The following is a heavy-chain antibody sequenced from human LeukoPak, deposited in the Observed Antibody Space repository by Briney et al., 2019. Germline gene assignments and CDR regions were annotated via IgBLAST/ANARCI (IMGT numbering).Heavy chain of an antibody. J-gene: IGHJ3*01. CDR3: AKSTYYYDTFVNAFDF. V-gene: IGHV4-39*07. CDR2: IYYGGST. CDR1: GGSVSSSHY. Sequence: SETLSLTCTVPGGSVSSSHYWGWIRQPPGKGLEWIGSIYYGGSTYCNASLRSRVTTSVDTSKNQFSLKLSSVTAADTAVYYCAKSTYYYDTFVNAFDFWGQGTAVTVSS. D-gene: IGHD3-22*01.